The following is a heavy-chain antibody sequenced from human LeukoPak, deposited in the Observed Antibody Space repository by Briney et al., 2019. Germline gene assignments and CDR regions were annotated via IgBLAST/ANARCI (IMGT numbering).Heavy chain of an antibody. CDR2: IYWNDDE. V-gene: IGHV2-5*01. CDR1: GFSLSTSGVG. CDR3: VHSAAGMVGGRCDSTSCLDPFDI. Sequence: SGPTLVKPTQTLTLTCIFSGFSLSTSGVGVGWIRQRPGKALEWLAFIYWNDDERYSPSLRSRLTITKDTSKNQVDLTMTNMDPVDTATYYCVHSAAGMVGGRCDSTSCLDPFDIWGQGTMVTVSS. D-gene: IGHD2-2*01. J-gene: IGHJ3*02.